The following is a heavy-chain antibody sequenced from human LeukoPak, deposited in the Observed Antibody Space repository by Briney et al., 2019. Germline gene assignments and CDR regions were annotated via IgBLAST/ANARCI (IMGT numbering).Heavy chain of an antibody. CDR2: ISAYNGNT. Sequence: GASVKVSCKASGYTFTSYGISWVRQAPGQGLEWMGWISAYNGNTNYAQKLQGRVTMTTDTSTSTAYMELRSLRSDDTAVYYCARTHLWYCSSTSCPQRRNWFDPWGQGTLVTVSS. CDR3: ARTHLWYCSSTSCPQRRNWFDP. J-gene: IGHJ5*02. CDR1: GYTFTSYG. D-gene: IGHD2-2*01. V-gene: IGHV1-18*01.